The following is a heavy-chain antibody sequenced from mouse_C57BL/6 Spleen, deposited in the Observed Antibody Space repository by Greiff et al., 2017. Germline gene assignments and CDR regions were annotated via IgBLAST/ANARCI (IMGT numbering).Heavy chain of an antibody. J-gene: IGHJ4*01. CDR2: IWRGGNT. V-gene: IGHV2-5*01. CDR1: GFSLTSYG. Sequence: QVQLQQSGPGLVQPSQSLSITCTASGFSLTSYGVHWVRQSPGKGLEWLGVIWRGGNTDNNAAIMSRLSITKDNSESQVFFKMISLQADDTAVYYCDTSLYDGYADAMDYWGQGTSVTVSS. CDR3: DTSLYDGYADAMDY. D-gene: IGHD2-3*01.